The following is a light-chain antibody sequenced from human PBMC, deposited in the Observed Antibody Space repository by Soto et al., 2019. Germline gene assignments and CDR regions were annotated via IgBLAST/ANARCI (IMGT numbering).Light chain of an antibody. V-gene: IGKV3D-20*02. J-gene: IGKJ5*01. CDR1: QTVSKNY. CDR2: AAS. Sequence: EIVLTQSPVTLSLSPGEGATLSCRASQTVSKNYLAWYHQKPGQAPRLLIYAASTRATGIPDRFSGSGSGTDFTLTISSLEPEDFAVYYCQQRSNLPPTFGQGTRLEIK. CDR3: QQRSNLPPT.